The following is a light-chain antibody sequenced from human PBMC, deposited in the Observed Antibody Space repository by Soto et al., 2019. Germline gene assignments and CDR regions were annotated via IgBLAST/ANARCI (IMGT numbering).Light chain of an antibody. CDR2: GAS. J-gene: IGKJ1*01. Sequence: IMLTQSPSTLSLSPGERATLSCRASQSVIRYLAWYQQRPGQAPRLLILGASTRATGIPARFSGSGSGTEFTLTIGSLQSEDCALYYCQQYNNWPGTFGQGTKVDIK. CDR3: QQYNNWPGT. V-gene: IGKV3-15*01. CDR1: QSVIRY.